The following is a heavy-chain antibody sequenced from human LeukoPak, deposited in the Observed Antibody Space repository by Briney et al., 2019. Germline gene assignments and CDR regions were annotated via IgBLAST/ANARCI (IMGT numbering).Heavy chain of an antibody. CDR1: GFTFSSYA. D-gene: IGHD2-15*01. V-gene: IGHV3-9*01. J-gene: IGHJ3*02. CDR3: AKGDCSGGSCYSRLWDAFDI. CDR2: ISWNSGSI. Sequence: PGGSLRLSCAASGFTFSSYAMHWVRQAPGKGLEWVSGISWNSGSIGYADSVKGRFTISRDNAKNSLYLQMNSLRAEDTALYYCAKGDCSGGSCYSRLWDAFDIWGQGTMVTVSS.